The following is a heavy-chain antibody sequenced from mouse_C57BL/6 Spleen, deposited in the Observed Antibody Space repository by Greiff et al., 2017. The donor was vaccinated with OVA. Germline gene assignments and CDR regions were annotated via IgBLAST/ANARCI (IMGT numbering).Heavy chain of an antibody. D-gene: IGHD1-1*01. CDR1: DYTFTSSW. CDR2: LHPSDSDT. Sequence: QVQLQQPGAELVKPGASVKVSCKASDYTFTSSWMHWVKQRPGQGLEWIGRLHPSDSDTNYNQKFKGQATLTVDKSYSTAYLQLSSLTSEDTAVYYCAIKLYYYGSSWAMDYWGQGTSVTVSS. CDR3: AIKLYYYGSSWAMDY. J-gene: IGHJ4*01. V-gene: IGHV1-74*01.